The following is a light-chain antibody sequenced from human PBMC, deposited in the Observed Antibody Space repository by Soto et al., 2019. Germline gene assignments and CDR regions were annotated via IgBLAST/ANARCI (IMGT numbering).Light chain of an antibody. CDR3: SSYATGGSYV. CDR1: SSDVGGSNS. J-gene: IGLJ1*01. CDR2: DVS. Sequence: QSALTQPASVSGSPGQSIAISCTGTSSDVGGSNSVSWYQQHPGKAPKLLIYDVSNRPSGVSNRFSGSKFDNTASLTISGLQAEDEADYYCSSYATGGSYVFGTGTKLTVL. V-gene: IGLV2-14*01.